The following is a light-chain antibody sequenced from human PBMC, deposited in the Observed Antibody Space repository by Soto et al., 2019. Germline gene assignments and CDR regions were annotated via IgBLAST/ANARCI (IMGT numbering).Light chain of an antibody. CDR2: GAS. J-gene: IGKJ3*01. Sequence: EIVLTQSPGTLSLSPGERATLSCRASQSVSNYLAWYRQRPGQAPRLLIHGASIRAIGIPDRFSGSGSGTDFTLTISRLEPEDFAVYYCQHYSTSAFTFGPGTKVDIK. V-gene: IGKV3-20*01. CDR3: QHYSTSAFT. CDR1: QSVSNY.